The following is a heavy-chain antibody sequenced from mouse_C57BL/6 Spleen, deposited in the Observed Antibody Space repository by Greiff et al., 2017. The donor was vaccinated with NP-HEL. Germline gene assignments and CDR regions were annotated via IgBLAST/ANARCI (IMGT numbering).Heavy chain of an antibody. D-gene: IGHD4-1*01. CDR3: ARWLTGPYFDY. Sequence: QVQLKESGPELVKPGASVKISCKASGYAFSSSWMNWVKQRPGKGLEWIGRIYPGDGDTNYNGKFKGKATLTADKSSSTAYMQLSSLTSEDSAVYFCARWLTGPYFDYWGQGTTLTVSS. V-gene: IGHV1-82*01. CDR2: IYPGDGDT. CDR1: GYAFSSSW. J-gene: IGHJ2*01.